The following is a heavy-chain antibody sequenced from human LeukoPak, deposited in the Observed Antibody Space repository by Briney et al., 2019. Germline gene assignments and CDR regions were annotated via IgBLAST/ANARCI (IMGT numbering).Heavy chain of an antibody. CDR3: AGTTLREYYYYGTDV. D-gene: IGHD5-12*01. CDR1: GYTFTGYY. J-gene: IGHJ6*02. V-gene: IGHV1-2*02. Sequence: GASVKVSCKASGYTFTGYYMHWVRQAPGQGLEWMGWINPNSGGTNYAQKFQGRVTMTRDTSISTAYMELSRLRSDDTAVYYCAGTTLREYYYYGTDVWGQGTTVTVS. CDR2: INPNSGGT.